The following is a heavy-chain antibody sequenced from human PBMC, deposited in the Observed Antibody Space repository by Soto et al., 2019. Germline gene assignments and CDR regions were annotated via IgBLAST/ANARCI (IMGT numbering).Heavy chain of an antibody. J-gene: IGHJ4*02. D-gene: IGHD3-22*01. CDR1: GFTFSTYD. CDR3: EKEPGGGSSGGHPLAH. V-gene: IGHV3-13*01. CDR2: MGISGDT. Sequence: EVQLVESGGGLVQPGGSLRLSCAASGFTFSTYDMHWVRQATGKGLEWVSAMGISGDTYYADSVKGRFTIYRENVKNSLYLKMNGGRAGDRPVYYCEKEPGGGSSGGHPLAHGGQGPLVTAPS.